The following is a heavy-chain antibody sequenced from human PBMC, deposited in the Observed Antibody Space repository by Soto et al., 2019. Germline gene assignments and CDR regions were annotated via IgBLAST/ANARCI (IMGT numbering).Heavy chain of an antibody. CDR3: ASEPGTIGMPNWFAP. CDR2: INADNGNT. D-gene: IGHD1-1*01. V-gene: IGHV1-3*01. J-gene: IGHJ5*02. CDR1: GHTFTSYV. Sequence: QVQLVQSGAEVKKPGASVKVSCKASGHTFTSYVIHWVRQAPGQGLEWMGWINADNGNTKYSQNFQGRVTMTRDTSANTAYLELSSLRSEDTAVFYCASEPGTIGMPNWFAPWGQGTLVTVSS.